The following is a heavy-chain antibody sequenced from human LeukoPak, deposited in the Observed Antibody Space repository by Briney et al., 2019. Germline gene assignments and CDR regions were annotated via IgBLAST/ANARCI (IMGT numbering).Heavy chain of an antibody. CDR1: GGSISSYY. CDR2: IYYSGST. CDR3: ARQGLSAAFDI. Sequence: SETLSLTCTVSGGSISSYYWSWLRQPPGKGLEWIGYIYYSGSTNYNPSLKSRVTISVDTSKNQFSLKLSSVTAADTAVYYCARQGLSAAFDIWGQGTMVTVSS. V-gene: IGHV4-59*08. J-gene: IGHJ3*02. D-gene: IGHD2-2*01.